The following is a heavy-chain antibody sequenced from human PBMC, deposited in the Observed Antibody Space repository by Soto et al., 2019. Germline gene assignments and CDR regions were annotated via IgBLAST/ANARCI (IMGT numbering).Heavy chain of an antibody. J-gene: IGHJ5*02. CDR2: INPNLGGT. CDR3: ARGRPSIVRGVNNWFDP. V-gene: IGHV1-2*02. CDR1: GYTFTGYY. D-gene: IGHD3-10*01. Sequence: ASVKVSCKASGYTFTGYYMHWVQQAPGQGLEWMGWINPNLGGTNYAQKFQGRVTITRDTSISTAYMELSRLRSDDTAVYYCARGRPSIVRGVNNWFDPWGQGTLVTVAS.